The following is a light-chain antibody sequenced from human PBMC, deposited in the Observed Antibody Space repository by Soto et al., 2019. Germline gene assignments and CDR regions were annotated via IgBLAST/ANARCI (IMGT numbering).Light chain of an antibody. CDR2: DAS. Sequence: DIQMTQSPSSLSASVGDRVTITCRASQSIGNYLIWYQQKPGKAPKLLIYDASTLQNGVPSRCSGGGSGTDFTLTISTLQPEEFATYYCQQSYSIPFTFGPGTKVDIK. CDR3: QQSYSIPFT. CDR1: QSIGNY. J-gene: IGKJ3*01. V-gene: IGKV1-39*01.